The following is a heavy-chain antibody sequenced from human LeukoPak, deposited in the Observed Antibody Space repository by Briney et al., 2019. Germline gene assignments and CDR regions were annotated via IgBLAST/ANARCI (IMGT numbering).Heavy chain of an antibody. CDR1: GFTFDDYA. J-gene: IGHJ4*02. Sequence: PGGSLRLSCAASGFTFDDYAMHWVRQAPGKGLEWVSGISWNSGSIGYADSVKGRFTISRDNAKNSLYLQMNSLRAEDTALYYCAKGGFAGLDYWGQGTLVTVSS. V-gene: IGHV3-9*01. CDR2: ISWNSGSI. CDR3: AKGGFAGLDY.